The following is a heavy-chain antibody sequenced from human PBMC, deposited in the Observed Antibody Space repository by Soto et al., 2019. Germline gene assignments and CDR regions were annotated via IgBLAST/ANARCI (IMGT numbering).Heavy chain of an antibody. CDR1: GFTFSSYS. CDR2: ISSSSSYI. D-gene: IGHD6-13*01. CDR3: ARDPSSSWLFDY. V-gene: IGHV3-21*01. J-gene: IGHJ4*02. Sequence: GGSLRLSCAASGFTFSSYSMNWVSQAPGKGLEWVSSISSSSSYIYYADSVKGRFTISRDNAKNSLYLQMNSLRAEDTAVYYCARDPSSSWLFDYWGQGTLVTVSS.